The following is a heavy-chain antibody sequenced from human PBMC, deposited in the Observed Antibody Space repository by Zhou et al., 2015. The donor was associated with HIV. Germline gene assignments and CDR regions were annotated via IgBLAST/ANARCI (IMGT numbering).Heavy chain of an antibody. D-gene: IGHD3-10*01. CDR2: IIPIFGTA. Sequence: QVQLVQSGAEVKKPGSSVKVSCKASGGTFSSYAISWVRQAPGQGLEWMGGIIPIFGTANYAQKFQGRVTITADESTSTAYMELSSLRSEDTAVYYCARVGEVRGVMSLYGMDVVGPRDHGHRLL. CDR1: GGTFSSYA. J-gene: IGHJ6*02. V-gene: IGHV1-69*01. CDR3: ARVGEVRGVMSLYGMDV.